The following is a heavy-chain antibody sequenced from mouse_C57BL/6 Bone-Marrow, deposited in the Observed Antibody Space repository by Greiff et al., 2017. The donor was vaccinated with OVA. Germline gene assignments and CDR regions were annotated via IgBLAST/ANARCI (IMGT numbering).Heavy chain of an antibody. CDR2: INPSNGGT. CDR3: ARGNYYDYDRFAY. D-gene: IGHD2-4*01. CDR1: GYTFTSYW. J-gene: IGHJ3*01. V-gene: IGHV1-53*01. Sequence: QVQLQQPGTELVKPGASVKLSCKASGYTFTSYWMHWVKQRPGQGLEWIGNINPSNGGTNYNEKFKSKATLTVEKSSSTAYVQLSSLTSEDSAVYYCARGNYYDYDRFAYWGQGTLVTVSA.